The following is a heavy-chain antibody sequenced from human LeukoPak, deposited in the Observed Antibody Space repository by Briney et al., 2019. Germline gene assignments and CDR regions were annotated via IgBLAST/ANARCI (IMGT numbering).Heavy chain of an antibody. J-gene: IGHJ4*02. CDR2: INGNGAST. D-gene: IGHD5-18*01. V-gene: IGHV3-23*01. CDR3: AKDQGYSYYYLDY. Sequence: GGSLRLSCAASGFTLNNHAMSWVRQAPGKGLECVSGINGNGASTYYSDSVKGRFTISRDNSKNTLYLQMSSLRAEDTAIYYCAKDQGYSYYYLDYWGQGTLVTVSS. CDR1: GFTLNNHA.